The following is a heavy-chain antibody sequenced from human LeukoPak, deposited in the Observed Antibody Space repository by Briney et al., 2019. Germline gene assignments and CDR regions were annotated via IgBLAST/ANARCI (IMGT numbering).Heavy chain of an antibody. Sequence: GGSLRLSCAASGFTVSNNYISWVRQAPGKGLEWVSVIYSGGSTYYADSVKGRFTISRDNSKNTLYLQMNSLRAEDTAVYYCARMIGDILTGYHYYYGMDVWGQGTTVTVSS. CDR3: ARMIGDILTGYHYYYGMDV. CDR1: GFTVSNNY. V-gene: IGHV3-53*01. D-gene: IGHD3-9*01. J-gene: IGHJ6*02. CDR2: IYSGGST.